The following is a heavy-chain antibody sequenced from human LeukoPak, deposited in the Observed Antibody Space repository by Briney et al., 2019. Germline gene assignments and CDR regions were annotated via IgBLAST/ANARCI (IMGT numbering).Heavy chain of an antibody. V-gene: IGHV4-59*08. CDR2: IYYSGST. CDR1: GGSISSYY. CDR3: ARLGSDDAFDI. Sequence: SETLSLTCTVSGGSISSYYWSWIRQPPGKGLEWIGYIYYSGSTNYNPSLKSRVTISVDTSKNQCSLKLSAVTAADTAVYYCARLGSDDAFDIWGQGTMVTVSS. J-gene: IGHJ3*02.